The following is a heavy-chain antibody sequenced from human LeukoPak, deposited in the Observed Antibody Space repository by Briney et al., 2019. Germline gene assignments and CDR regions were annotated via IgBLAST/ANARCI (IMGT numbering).Heavy chain of an antibody. D-gene: IGHD3-22*01. CDR1: GYTFTTYY. Sequence: ASVNVSCKACGYTFTTYYMHWVRQAPGQGLEWMGVINPIGGSTNYAQNFQGRVTVTRDSSTNTVYMELSSLRSEDTAVYYCAIISYDAIHWGQGTLVTVSS. V-gene: IGHV1-46*01. J-gene: IGHJ4*02. CDR2: INPIGGST. CDR3: AIISYDAIH.